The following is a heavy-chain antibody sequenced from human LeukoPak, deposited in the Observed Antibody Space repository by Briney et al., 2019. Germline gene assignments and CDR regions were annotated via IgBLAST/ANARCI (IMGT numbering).Heavy chain of an antibody. Sequence: PGRSLRLSCAASGFTFSSYAMHWVRQAPGKGLEWVAVISYDGSNKYYADSVKGRFTISRDNSKNSLYLQMNSLRAEDTAVYYCARDLRRSGSWKEEDWFDPWGQGTLVTVSS. V-gene: IGHV3-30*04. CDR3: ARDLRRSGSWKEEDWFDP. CDR1: GFTFSSYA. J-gene: IGHJ5*02. D-gene: IGHD2-15*01. CDR2: ISYDGSNK.